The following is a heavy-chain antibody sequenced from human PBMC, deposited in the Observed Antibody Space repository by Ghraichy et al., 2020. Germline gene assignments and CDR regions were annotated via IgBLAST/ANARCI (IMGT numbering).Heavy chain of an antibody. Sequence: SVKVSCKASGGTFSSYAISWVRQAPGQGLEWMGGIIPIFGTANYAQKFQGRVTITADESTSTAYMELSSLRSEDTAVYYCARDNLVDRTGFKLNPYYYYGMDVWGQGTTVTVSS. CDR1: GGTFSSYA. CDR2: IIPIFGTA. V-gene: IGHV1-69*13. J-gene: IGHJ6*02. CDR3: ARDNLVDRTGFKLNPYYYYGMDV. D-gene: IGHD2-15*01.